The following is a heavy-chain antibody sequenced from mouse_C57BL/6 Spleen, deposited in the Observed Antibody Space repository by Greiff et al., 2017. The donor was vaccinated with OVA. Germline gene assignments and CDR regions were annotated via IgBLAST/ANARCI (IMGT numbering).Heavy chain of an antibody. D-gene: IGHD2-4*01. CDR3: ARTNYEYDEGDYYAMDY. J-gene: IGHJ4*01. Sequence: VQGVESGPGLVQPSQSLSITCTVSGFSLTSYGVHWVRQSPGKGLEWLGVIWSGGSTDYNAAFISRLSISKDNSKSQVFFKMNSLQADDTAIYYCARTNYEYDEGDYYAMDYWGQGTSVTVSS. CDR2: IWSGGST. CDR1: GFSLTSYG. V-gene: IGHV2-2*01.